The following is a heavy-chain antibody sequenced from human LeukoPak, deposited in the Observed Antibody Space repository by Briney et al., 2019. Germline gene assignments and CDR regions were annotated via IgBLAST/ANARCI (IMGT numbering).Heavy chain of an antibody. Sequence: GGSLRLSCAASGFTFSSYSMNWVRQAPGKGLEWVSYISSSSSTIYYADSVKGRFTISRDNAKNSLYLQMNSLRAEDTAVYYCARPGYSSGWLHYFDYWGQGTLVTVSS. D-gene: IGHD6-19*01. V-gene: IGHV3-48*01. CDR2: ISSSSSTI. J-gene: IGHJ4*02. CDR3: ARPGYSSGWLHYFDY. CDR1: GFTFSSYS.